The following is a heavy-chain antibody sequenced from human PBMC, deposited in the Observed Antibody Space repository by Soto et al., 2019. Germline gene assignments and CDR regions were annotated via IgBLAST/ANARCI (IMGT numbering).Heavy chain of an antibody. CDR2: IYWDDDK. CDR3: AHVNILLLNV. D-gene: IGHD3-10*01. V-gene: IGHV2-5*02. J-gene: IGHJ6*02. Sequence: QITLKESGPTLVKPTQSLTLTCTFSGFSLNTGGVGVGWVRQPPGKALEWLALIYWDDDKRYSPSLKSRLTITKDTSKSQVVLTMTNMDPVDTATYYCAHVNILLLNVWCPGTTVTFSS. CDR1: GFSLNTGGVG.